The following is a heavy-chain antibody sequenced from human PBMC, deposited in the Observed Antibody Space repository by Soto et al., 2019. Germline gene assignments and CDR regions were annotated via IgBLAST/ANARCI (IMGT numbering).Heavy chain of an antibody. J-gene: IGHJ6*02. V-gene: IGHV1-69*13. D-gene: IGHD6-13*01. CDR2: IIPIFGTA. CDR3: ARSSREKYYYYYGMDV. Sequence: SVKVSCKASGGTFSSYAISWVRKAPGQGLEWVGGIIPIFGTANYAQKFQGRVTITADESTSTAYMELSSLRSEDTAVYYCARSSREKYYYYYGMDVWGQGTTVTVSS. CDR1: GGTFSSYA.